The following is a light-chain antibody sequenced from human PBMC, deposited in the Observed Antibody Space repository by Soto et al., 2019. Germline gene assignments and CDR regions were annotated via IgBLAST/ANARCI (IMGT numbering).Light chain of an antibody. CDR2: AAS. CDR1: QSVSSN. J-gene: IGKJ5*01. CDR3: QQHDNWPPIT. Sequence: EIVRTLSPAPLSVSPGSRSTLSCTASQSVSSNLAWYQQKPGQAPRLLIYAASTRATGIPARFSGSGSGTEFTLTISSLQSEDFLVYYCQQHDNWPPITCGQGTRLEIK. V-gene: IGKV3-15*01.